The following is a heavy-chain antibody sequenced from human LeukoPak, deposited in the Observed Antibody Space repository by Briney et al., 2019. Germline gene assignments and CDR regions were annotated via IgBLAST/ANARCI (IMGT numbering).Heavy chain of an antibody. CDR1: GLTFSSYA. D-gene: IGHD6-13*01. CDR3: AKDRAQQLVLDF. CDR2: ISGSGSST. Sequence: GGSLRLSCAASGLTFSSYAMSWVRQAPGKGLEWVSSISGSGSSTFYADSVKGRFTISRDNSKNTLYLQMSSLRAEDTAVYYCAKDRAQQLVLDFWGQGTLVTVSS. J-gene: IGHJ4*02. V-gene: IGHV3-23*01.